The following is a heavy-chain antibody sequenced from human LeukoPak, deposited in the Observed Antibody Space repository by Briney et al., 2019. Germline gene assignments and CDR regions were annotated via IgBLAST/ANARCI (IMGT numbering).Heavy chain of an antibody. D-gene: IGHD2-15*01. V-gene: IGHV4-30-2*01. CDR2: IYHSGST. Sequence: PSQTLSLTCAVSGGSISSGGYSWSWIRQPPGKGLEGIGYIYHSGSTYYNPSFKSRVTISVDRSKNQFSLKLSSVTAADTAVYYCARGCSGGSCYEFYYYGMDVWGQGTTVTVSS. CDR3: ARGCSGGSCYEFYYYGMDV. J-gene: IGHJ6*02. CDR1: GGSISSGGYS.